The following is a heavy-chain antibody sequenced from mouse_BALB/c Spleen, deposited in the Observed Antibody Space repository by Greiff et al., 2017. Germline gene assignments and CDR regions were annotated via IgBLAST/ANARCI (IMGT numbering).Heavy chain of an antibody. V-gene: IGHV5-17*02. CDR2: ISRGSGTI. Sequence: EVHLVESGGGLVQPGGSRKLSCAASGFTFRRFGLHWVRQAPEKGLEWVAYISRGSGTIYYADTVKGRFTLSRDNPKNTLFLRMTSLRSEATAMYYCARKGDYPYAMDDWGQGTSVTVAS. CDR3: ARKGDYPYAMDD. D-gene: IGHD2-4*01. J-gene: IGHJ4*01. CDR1: GFTFRRFG.